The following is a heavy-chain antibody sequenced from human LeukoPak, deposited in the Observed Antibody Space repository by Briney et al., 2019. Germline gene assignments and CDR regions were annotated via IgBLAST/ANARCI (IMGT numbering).Heavy chain of an antibody. CDR1: GFTFSSYA. Sequence: PGGSLRLSCAASGFTFSSYAMSWVRQAPGKELEWVSAISGSGGSTYYADSVKGRFTISRDNSKNTLYLQMNSLRAEDTAVYYCAKGPRGYSYWGGRWLHRGQGTLVTVSS. V-gene: IGHV3-23*01. J-gene: IGHJ4*02. CDR3: AKGPRGYSYWGGRWLH. CDR2: ISGSGGST. D-gene: IGHD5-18*01.